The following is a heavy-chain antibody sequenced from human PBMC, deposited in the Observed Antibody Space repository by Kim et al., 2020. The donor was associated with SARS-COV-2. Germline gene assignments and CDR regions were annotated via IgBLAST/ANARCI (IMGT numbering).Heavy chain of an antibody. J-gene: IGHJ4*02. V-gene: IGHV3-21*01. D-gene: IGHD3-10*01. CDR2: IGGITSYI. CDR3: ARDYFGSGDY. CDR1: GFTFSTYT. Sequence: GGSLRLSCAASGFTFSTYTMNWVRQAPGKGLEWVSSIGGITSYIYYADSVKGRFTISRDNAKNSLYLQMNTLRVEDTAVYYCARDYFGSGDYWGQGTLV.